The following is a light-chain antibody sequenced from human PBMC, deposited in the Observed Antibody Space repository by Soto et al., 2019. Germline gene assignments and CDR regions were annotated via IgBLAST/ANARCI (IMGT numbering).Light chain of an antibody. Sequence: IMVTPSPDSLPVSLGERATIHCTSSQNVLYNCNKTNSICWYPRKPGQPPKLLIYWAFTRESGVPDRVSGSGAGTDFSLSITSLQADDVSVYYCQQCITTILTSGQGTKV. J-gene: IGKJ2*01. V-gene: IGKV4-1*01. CDR3: QQCITTILT. CDR1: QNVLYNCNKTNS. CDR2: WAF.